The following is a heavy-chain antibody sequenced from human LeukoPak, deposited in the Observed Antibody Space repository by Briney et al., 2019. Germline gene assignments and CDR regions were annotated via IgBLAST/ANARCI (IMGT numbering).Heavy chain of an antibody. D-gene: IGHD3-3*01. CDR1: GGSISSYY. CDR3: AGGKRVVLRFLEWLPPDY. CDR2: IYYSGST. V-gene: IGHV4-59*05. J-gene: IGHJ4*02. Sequence: SETLSLTCTVSGGSISSYYWSWIRQPPGKGLEWIGSIYYSGSTYYNPSLKSRVTISVGTSKNQFSLKLSSVTAADTAVYYCAGGKRVVLRFLEWLPPDYWGQGTLVTVSS.